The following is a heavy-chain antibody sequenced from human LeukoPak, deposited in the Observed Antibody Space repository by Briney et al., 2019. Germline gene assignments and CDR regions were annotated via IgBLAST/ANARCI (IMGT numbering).Heavy chain of an antibody. J-gene: IGHJ4*02. CDR3: ARVLRTEEDADY. CDR2: INPSGGST. D-gene: IGHD1-1*01. V-gene: IGHV1-46*01. CDR1: GYTFTSYY. Sequence: ASVKVYCKASGYTFTSYYMHWVRQAPGQGLEWMGIINPSGGSTSYAQKFQGRVTMTRDTSTSTVYMELSSLRSEDTAVYYCARVLRTEEDADYWGQGTLVTVSS.